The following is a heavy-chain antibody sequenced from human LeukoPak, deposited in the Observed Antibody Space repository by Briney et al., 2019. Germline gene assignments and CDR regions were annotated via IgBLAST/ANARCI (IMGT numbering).Heavy chain of an antibody. CDR3: ARQTYGSGSYYNLDC. CDR1: GGSISSSTSY. J-gene: IGHJ4*02. V-gene: IGHV4-39*01. CDR2: IYYSGST. Sequence: PSETLSLTCSVSGGSISSSTSYWGWIRQPPGKGLEWIGTIYYSGSTYYNPSLKSRVTISVDTSKNQFSLKLGSVTAADTAVYYCARQTYGSGSYYNLDCWGQGTLVTLSS. D-gene: IGHD3-10*01.